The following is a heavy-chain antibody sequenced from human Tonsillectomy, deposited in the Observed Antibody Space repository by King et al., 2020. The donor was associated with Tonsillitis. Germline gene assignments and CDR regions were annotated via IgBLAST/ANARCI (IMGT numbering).Heavy chain of an antibody. CDR1: GYTSSKYV. D-gene: IGHD6-13*01. Sequence: VQLVQSGAEVRKPGASVQVSCKASGYTSSKYVINWVRQAPGQGLEWMGWVSTYNGDTNYAQNLQDRVTMTIDTSTSTAYMELRSLRSDDTAVYYCERGASSSSLYYFDHWGQGSLVTVSS. CDR3: ERGASSSSLYYFDH. J-gene: IGHJ4*02. V-gene: IGHV1-18*04. CDR2: VSTYNGDT.